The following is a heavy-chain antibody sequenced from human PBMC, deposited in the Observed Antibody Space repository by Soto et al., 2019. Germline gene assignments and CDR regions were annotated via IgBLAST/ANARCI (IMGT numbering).Heavy chain of an antibody. CDR2: INHSGST. CDR3: ARGLIWSGYAY. CDR1: GGSFSGYY. J-gene: IGHJ4*02. Sequence: ASETLSLTCAVYGGSFSGYYWSWICQPPGKGLEWIGEINHSGSTNYNPSLKSRVTISVDTSKNQFSLKLSSVTAADTAVYYCARGLIWSGYAYWGQGTLVTVSS. V-gene: IGHV4-34*01. D-gene: IGHD3-3*01.